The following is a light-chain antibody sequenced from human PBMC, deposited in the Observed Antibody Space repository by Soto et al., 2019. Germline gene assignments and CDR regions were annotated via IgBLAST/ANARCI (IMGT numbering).Light chain of an antibody. CDR3: QQYDSSPLT. Sequence: EIVMTQSPATLSVSPGERATLSFRASQSVSSNLAWYQQKPGQAPRLLIYGASTRATGIPARFSGSGSGTDFTLTISRLEPEDFAVYNCQQYDSSPLTFGQGTRLEIK. V-gene: IGKV3-15*01. CDR1: QSVSSN. J-gene: IGKJ5*01. CDR2: GAS.